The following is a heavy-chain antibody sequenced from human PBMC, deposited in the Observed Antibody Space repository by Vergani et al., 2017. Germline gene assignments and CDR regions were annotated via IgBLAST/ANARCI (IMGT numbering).Heavy chain of an antibody. V-gene: IGHV4-59*12. CDR3: ARGRRWLQSPGLIGY. J-gene: IGHJ4*02. D-gene: IGHD5-24*01. CDR1: GGSISSYY. CDR2: INHSGST. Sequence: QVQLQESGPGLVKPSETLSLTCTVSGGSISSYYWSWIRQPPGKGLEWIGEINHSGSTNYNPSLKSRVTISVDTSKNQFSLKLSSVTAADTAVYYCARGRRWLQSPGLIGYWGQGTLVTVSS.